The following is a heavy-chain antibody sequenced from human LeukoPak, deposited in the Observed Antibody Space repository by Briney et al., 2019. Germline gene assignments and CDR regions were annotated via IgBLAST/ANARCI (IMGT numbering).Heavy chain of an antibody. J-gene: IGHJ4*02. D-gene: IGHD2-21*01. CDR3: ARDVVVVKAEWVFDY. CDR2: INSDGSST. CDR1: GFTFSSYW. V-gene: IGHV3-74*01. Sequence: GGSLRLSCAASGFTFSSYWMHWVRQAPGKGLVWVSRINSDGSSTSYADSVKGRFTISRDNAKNTLYLQMNSLRAEDTAVYYCARDVVVVKAEWVFDYWGQGTLVTVSS.